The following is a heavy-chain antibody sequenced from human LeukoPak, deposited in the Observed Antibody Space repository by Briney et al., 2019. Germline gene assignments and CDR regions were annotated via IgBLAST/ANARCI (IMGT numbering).Heavy chain of an antibody. CDR1: GGSISSGGYY. CDR2: IYYSGST. V-gene: IGHV4-31*03. CDR3: ARGYSSSWYGPRFDY. Sequence: ASETLSLTCTVSGGSISSGGYYWSWIRQHPGKGLEWIGYIYYSGSTYYNPSLKSRVTISVDTSKNQFSLKLSSVTAADTAVYYCARGYSSSWYGPRFDYWGQGTLVTVSS. J-gene: IGHJ4*02. D-gene: IGHD6-13*01.